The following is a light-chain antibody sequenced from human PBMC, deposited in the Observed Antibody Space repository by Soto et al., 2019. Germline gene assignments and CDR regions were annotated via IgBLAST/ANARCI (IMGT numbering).Light chain of an antibody. J-gene: IGKJ4*01. CDR3: QQRSDWALT. CDR1: QTVDNY. V-gene: IGKV3-11*01. CDR2: DAS. Sequence: VVLTQSPATLSLSPGERATLSCRASQTVDNYLAWYQQKPGQAPRLLIYDASNRATGMPPRFSGSGSGTDFTLTISSLEPEDFAVYYCQQRSDWALTFGGGTKVE.